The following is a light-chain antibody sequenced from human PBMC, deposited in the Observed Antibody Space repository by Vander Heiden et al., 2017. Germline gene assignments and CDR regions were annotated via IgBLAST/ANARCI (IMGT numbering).Light chain of an antibody. Sequence: QSALTQPPSASGSPGQSVTISCTGTSSDVGDYNLVSWYVQHPGKAPKLMIFEVNKSPAGVPDRFSGSKSGNTASLTVSGLQAEDEGDYFCASYAGDNNFLFGGGTKLTVL. CDR3: ASYAGDNNFL. J-gene: IGLJ3*02. CDR2: EVN. V-gene: IGLV2-8*01. CDR1: SSDVGDYNL.